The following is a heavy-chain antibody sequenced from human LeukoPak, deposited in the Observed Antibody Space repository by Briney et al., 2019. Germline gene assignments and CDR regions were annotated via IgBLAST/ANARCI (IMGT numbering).Heavy chain of an antibody. J-gene: IGHJ3*02. Sequence: PGRSLRLSCAASGFTFDDYAMHWVRQAPGKGLEWVSGISWNSGSIGYADSVKGRFTISRDNAKNSLYLQMNSLRAEDMALYYCAKDLIPYSGSSSDAFDIWGQGTMVTVSS. V-gene: IGHV3-9*03. CDR2: ISWNSGSI. D-gene: IGHD1-26*01. CDR3: AKDLIPYSGSSSDAFDI. CDR1: GFTFDDYA.